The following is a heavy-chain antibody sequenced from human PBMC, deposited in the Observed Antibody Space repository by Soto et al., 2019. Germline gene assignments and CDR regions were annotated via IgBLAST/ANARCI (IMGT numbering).Heavy chain of an antibody. D-gene: IGHD3-10*01. V-gene: IGHV4-61*01. CDR3: ARDIWFGELSWWFDP. Sequence: PSETLSLTCTVSGGSVSSGSYYWSWIRQPPGKGLGWIGYIYYSGSTNYNPSLKSRVTISVDTSKNQFSLKLSSVTAADTAVYYCARDIWFGELSWWFDPWGQGTLVTVSS. CDR1: GGSVSSGSYY. CDR2: IYYSGST. J-gene: IGHJ5*02.